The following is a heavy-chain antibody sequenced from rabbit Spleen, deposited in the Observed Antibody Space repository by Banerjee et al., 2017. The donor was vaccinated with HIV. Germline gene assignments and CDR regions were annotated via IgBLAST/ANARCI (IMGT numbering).Heavy chain of an antibody. D-gene: IGHD6-1*01. Sequence: QSLEESGGDLVKPGASLTLTCTASGFSFSSSDYMCWVRQAPGKGLEWISCINIGSGSTWYANWAKGRFTISKTSSTTVTLQMTSLTAADTATYFCASADSNDDALDLWGQGTLVTVS. CDR1: GFSFSSSDY. J-gene: IGHJ3*01. V-gene: IGHV1S40*01. CDR2: INIGSGST. CDR3: ASADSNDDALDL.